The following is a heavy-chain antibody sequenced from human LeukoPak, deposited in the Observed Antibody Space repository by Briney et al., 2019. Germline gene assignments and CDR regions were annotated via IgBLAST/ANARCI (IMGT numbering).Heavy chain of an antibody. V-gene: IGHV3-49*04. CDR1: GFTFSGYA. CDR3: TREGLRWSGFDY. Sequence: GESLRLSCAASGFTFSGYAMYWVRQAPGKGLEWVGFIRSKTYGGTAEYAASVKGRFTISRDDSKSIAYLQMNSLKTEDTAVYYCTREGLRWSGFDYWGQGTLVTVSS. J-gene: IGHJ4*02. D-gene: IGHD4-23*01. CDR2: IRSKTYGGTA.